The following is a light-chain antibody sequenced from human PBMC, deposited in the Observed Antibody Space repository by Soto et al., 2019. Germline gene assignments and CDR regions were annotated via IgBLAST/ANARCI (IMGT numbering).Light chain of an antibody. Sequence: AIQLTQSPSSLSASVGDRVTITCRASQGISSALAWYQQKPGKAPKLLIYDASSLESGVPSRFSGSGSGTDFPLTISSLQPEDFATYYCQQFNSYPRITFGGGTKVEIK. CDR3: QQFNSYPRIT. CDR2: DAS. J-gene: IGKJ4*01. CDR1: QGISSA. V-gene: IGKV1-13*02.